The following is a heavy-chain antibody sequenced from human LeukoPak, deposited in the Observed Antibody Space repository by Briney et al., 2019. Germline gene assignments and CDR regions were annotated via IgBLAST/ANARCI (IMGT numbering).Heavy chain of an antibody. D-gene: IGHD3-10*01. CDR3: ARTYYYGSGSNDY. V-gene: IGHV3-21*01. J-gene: IGHJ4*02. CDR2: ISGSTNYI. Sequence: GGSLRLSCAASGFTVSSSYMSWVRQAPGKGLEWVSSISGSTNYIYFADSVKGRFTISRDNAKNSLYLQMNSLRAEDTAVYYCARTYYYGSGSNDYWGQGTLVTVSS. CDR1: GFTVSSSY.